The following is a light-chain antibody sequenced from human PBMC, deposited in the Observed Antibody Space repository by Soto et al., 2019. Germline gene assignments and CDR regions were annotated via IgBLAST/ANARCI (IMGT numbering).Light chain of an antibody. CDR1: SSDVGGYNY. CDR2: DVS. CDR3: TSYTSSSPPYV. Sequence: QSVLTQPATVSGAPGQSITISCTGTSSDVGGYNYVSWYQQHPGKAPKLMIYDVSNRPSGVSNRFSGPKSGNTAPLTISGLQAEDEADYYCTSYTSSSPPYVFGTGTKVPAL. J-gene: IGLJ1*01. V-gene: IGLV2-14*01.